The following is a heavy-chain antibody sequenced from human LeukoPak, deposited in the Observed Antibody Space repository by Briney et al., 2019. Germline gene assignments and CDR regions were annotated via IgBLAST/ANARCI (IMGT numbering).Heavy chain of an antibody. D-gene: IGHD5-18*01. Sequence: SETLSLTCTVSGGSISSSSYYWGWIRQPPGKGLEWIGSIYYSGSTYYNPSLKSRVTISVDTSKNQFSLKLSSVTAADTAVYYCARLKHSYGYLYGNYYYYMDVWGKGTTVTVSS. CDR2: IYYSGST. V-gene: IGHV4-39*07. CDR3: ARLKHSYGYLYGNYYYYMDV. J-gene: IGHJ6*03. CDR1: GGSISSSSYY.